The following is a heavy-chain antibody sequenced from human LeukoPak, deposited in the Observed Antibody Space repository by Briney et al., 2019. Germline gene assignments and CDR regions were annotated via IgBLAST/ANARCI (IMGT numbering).Heavy chain of an antibody. CDR2: IYHSGST. Sequence: SGTLSLTCAVSGGSISSGNWWNWVRQPPGKGLEWIGEIYHSGSTNYNSSLKSRVTISVDKSKNQFSLKLSSVTAADTAVYYCAREGSYGYSLGYWGQGTLVTVSS. D-gene: IGHD5-18*01. CDR3: AREGSYGYSLGY. J-gene: IGHJ4*02. CDR1: GGSISSGNW. V-gene: IGHV4-4*02.